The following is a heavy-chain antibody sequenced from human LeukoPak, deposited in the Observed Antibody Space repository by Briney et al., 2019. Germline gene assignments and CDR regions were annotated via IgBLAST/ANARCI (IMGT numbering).Heavy chain of an antibody. CDR3: ARDILDIVVVVAATGAFDI. V-gene: IGHV3-11*01. CDR1: GFTFSDYY. J-gene: IGHJ3*02. Sequence: GGSLRLSCAASGFTFSDYYMSWIRQAPGKGLEWVSYISSSGSTIYYADSVKGRFTISRDNAKNSLYLQMNSLRAEDTAVYYCARDILDIVVVVAATGAFDIWGQGTMVTVSS. CDR2: ISSSGSTI. D-gene: IGHD2-15*01.